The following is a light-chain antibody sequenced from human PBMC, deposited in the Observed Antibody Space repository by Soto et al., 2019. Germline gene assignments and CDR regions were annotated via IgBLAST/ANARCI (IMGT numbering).Light chain of an antibody. CDR1: QSVRSSY. Sequence: ELVLPQSPGTLSLSPGGRATLSCRASQSVRSSYLAWYQQRPGQAPRLLIFGASFRATGIPDRFSGSGSGTDFTLTISRLEPEDFAVYYCQHYGSPLTFGGGTKV. CDR3: QHYGSPLT. V-gene: IGKV3-20*01. J-gene: IGKJ4*01. CDR2: GAS.